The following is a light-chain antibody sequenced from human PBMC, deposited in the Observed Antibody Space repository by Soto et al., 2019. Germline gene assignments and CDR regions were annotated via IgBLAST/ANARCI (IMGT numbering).Light chain of an antibody. V-gene: IGLV3-21*02. CDR2: DDT. CDR1: IIRSKS. CDR3: QVWDSSSDHPV. J-gene: IGLJ2*01. Sequence: SYELTQAPSVSVAPGQTASVTCGGNIIRSKSVHWYQQKPGQAPVLVVYDDTDRPSGIPERFSGANTGNTATLSISRVEAGDEADYYCQVWDSSSDHPVFGGGTKLTVL.